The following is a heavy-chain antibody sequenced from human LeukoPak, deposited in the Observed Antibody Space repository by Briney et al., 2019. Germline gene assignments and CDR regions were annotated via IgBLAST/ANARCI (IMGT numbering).Heavy chain of an antibody. CDR1: GFTFTSSF. CDR3: AAEASGGSSYSYFDY. V-gene: IGHV1-58*01. Sequence: GTSQKGSCKASGFTFTSSFVQWVPQARGQRLEWIAWIVVGSGNTNYAQKFQERVTITRDMSTSTAYMELSSLRSEDTAVYYCAAEASGGSSYSYFDYWGQGTLVTVSS. D-gene: IGHD2-15*01. J-gene: IGHJ4*02. CDR2: IVVGSGNT.